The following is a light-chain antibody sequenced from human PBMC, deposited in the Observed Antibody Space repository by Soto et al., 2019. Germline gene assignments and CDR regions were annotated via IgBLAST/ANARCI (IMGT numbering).Light chain of an antibody. V-gene: IGKV1-5*01. Sequence: DIQMTQSPSTLSASVGDRVTITCRASQSISSWLAWYQQKPGKAPKLLIYDASSLESGVPSRFSGSGSGTVFTLSISSLQPDDFATYYCQQYNSYWSFGQGTEVEIK. CDR1: QSISSW. CDR2: DAS. J-gene: IGKJ1*01. CDR3: QQYNSYWS.